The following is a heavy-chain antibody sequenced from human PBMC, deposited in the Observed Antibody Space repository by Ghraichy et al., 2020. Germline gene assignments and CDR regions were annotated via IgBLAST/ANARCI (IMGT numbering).Heavy chain of an antibody. J-gene: IGHJ6*02. V-gene: IGHV3-7*03. D-gene: IGHD1-1*01. CDR3: ARGSNWIDDPYYYGMDV. Sequence: GGSLRLSCAASGFTVSVYWMTWVRQAPGKGLEWVASIKHDGSAKYYVDSVEGRFTISRDNAKNSLYLQMNSLRAEDTAVYYCARGSNWIDDPYYYGMDVWGQGTTVTGSS. CDR2: IKHDGSAK. CDR1: GFTVSVYW.